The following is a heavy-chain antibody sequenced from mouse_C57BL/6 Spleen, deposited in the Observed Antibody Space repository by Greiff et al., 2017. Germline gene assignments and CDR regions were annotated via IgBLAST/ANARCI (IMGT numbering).Heavy chain of an antibody. CDR2: INPNNGGT. CDR1: GYTFTDYY. V-gene: IGHV1-26*01. Sequence: EVQLQQSGPELVKPGASVKISCKASGYTFTDYYMNWVKQSHGKSLEWIGDINPNNGGTSYNQKFKGKATLTVDKSSSTAYMGLRSLTSEDSAVYYCARGDDGYYVFAYWGQGTLVTVSA. D-gene: IGHD2-3*01. CDR3: ARGDDGYYVFAY. J-gene: IGHJ3*01.